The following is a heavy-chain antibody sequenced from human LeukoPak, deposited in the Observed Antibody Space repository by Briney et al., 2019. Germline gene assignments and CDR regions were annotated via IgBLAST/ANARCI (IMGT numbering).Heavy chain of an antibody. D-gene: IGHD3-3*01. Sequence: SETLSLTCTVSGGSISSYYWSWIRQPPGKGLEWIGYIYYSGSTNYNPSLKSRVTISVDTSKNQFSLKLSSVTAADTAVYYCARDLYYDFWSGYRGFDPWGPGTLITVSS. CDR3: ARDLYYDFWSGYRGFDP. J-gene: IGHJ5*02. CDR1: GGSISSYY. V-gene: IGHV4-59*01. CDR2: IYYSGST.